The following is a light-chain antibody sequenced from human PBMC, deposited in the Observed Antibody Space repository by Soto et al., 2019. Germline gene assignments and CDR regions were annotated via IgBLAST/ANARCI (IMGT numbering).Light chain of an antibody. V-gene: IGKV1-39*01. CDR3: QQSYSTPLT. CDR2: AAS. CDR1: QSISSY. Sequence: DIQMTQSPSSLSASVGDRVTITCRASQSISSYLNWYQQKPGKAPKLLIYAASSLQSGVPSRFSGSGSGTDSPLTISSLQPEDFATYSCQQSYSTPLTFGGGTKVEIK. J-gene: IGKJ4*01.